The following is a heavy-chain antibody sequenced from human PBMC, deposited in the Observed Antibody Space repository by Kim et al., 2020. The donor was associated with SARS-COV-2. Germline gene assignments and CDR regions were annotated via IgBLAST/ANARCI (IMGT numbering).Heavy chain of an antibody. CDR1: GDSISSGNFF. CDR3: ARDRGGGPDGDY. Sequence: SETLSLTCTVSGDSISSGNFFWSWIRQTTGKGLEWIGYIYSSGSSYYNPSLQSRVVLSVDTSKNQFSLKLSSVTVADTAVYYCARDRGGGPDGDYWGQGVLVTVSS. V-gene: IGHV4-30-4*01. J-gene: IGHJ4*02. CDR2: IYSSGSS. D-gene: IGHD3-10*01.